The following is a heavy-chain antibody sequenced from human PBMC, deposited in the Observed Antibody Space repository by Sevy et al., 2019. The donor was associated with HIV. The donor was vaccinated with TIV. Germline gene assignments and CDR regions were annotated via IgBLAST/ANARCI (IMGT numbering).Heavy chain of an antibody. D-gene: IGHD7-27*01. CDR2: ISKSGSTT. V-gene: IGHV3-48*02. CDR3: AREENRELGTIPLDS. CDR1: GFTFSHHN. J-gene: IGHJ4*02. Sequence: GGSLRLPCAASGFTFSHHNMNWVRQAPGKGLEWISYISKSGSTTYFADSVRGRFTISRDNAKNSLFLEMHSLTDEDTAVYYCAREENRELGTIPLDSWGRGIQVTVSS.